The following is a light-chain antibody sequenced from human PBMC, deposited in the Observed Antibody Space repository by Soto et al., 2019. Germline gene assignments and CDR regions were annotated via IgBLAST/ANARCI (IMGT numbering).Light chain of an antibody. V-gene: IGKV3-20*01. CDR2: GAS. J-gene: IGKJ2*01. CDR1: QSVSSSY. CDR3: QQYGGSPPYT. Sequence: PGARATLSCRASQSVSSSYLAWYQQKPGQAPRLLIYGASSRATGIPARFSGSGSGTDFTLTISRLEPENFAVYYCQQYGGSPPYTFGQGTKLEIK.